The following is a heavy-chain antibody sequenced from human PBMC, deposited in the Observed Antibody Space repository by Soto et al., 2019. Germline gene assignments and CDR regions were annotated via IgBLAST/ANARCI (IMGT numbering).Heavy chain of an antibody. CDR3: ARSSIAARPVDY. D-gene: IGHD6-6*01. J-gene: IGHJ4*02. V-gene: IGHV4-34*01. CDR2: INHSGST. CDR1: GGSFSGYY. Sequence: SETLSLTCGVYGGSFSGYYWSWIRQPPGKGLEWIGEINHSGSTNYNPSLKSRVTISVDTSKNQFSLKLSSVTAADTAVYYCARSSIAARPVDYWGQGTQVTVSS.